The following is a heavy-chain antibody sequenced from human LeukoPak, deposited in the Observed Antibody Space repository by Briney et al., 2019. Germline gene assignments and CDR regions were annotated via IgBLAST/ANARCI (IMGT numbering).Heavy chain of an antibody. V-gene: IGHV3-48*01. CDR2: IATSSSTI. CDR3: ARFAAGGSYYYYMDV. D-gene: IGHD6-25*01. Sequence: GGSLRLSCAASGFTFSTYTMNWVRQPPGRGLEWVSNIATSSSTIYYADSVKGRFTISRGNAKNSLYLQMNSLRADDTAVYYCARFAAGGSYYYYMDVWGKGTTVTVSS. J-gene: IGHJ6*03. CDR1: GFTFSTYT.